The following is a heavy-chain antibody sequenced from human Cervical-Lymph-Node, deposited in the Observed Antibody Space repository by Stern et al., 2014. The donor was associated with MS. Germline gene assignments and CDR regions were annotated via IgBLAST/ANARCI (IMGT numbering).Heavy chain of an antibody. V-gene: IGHV1-69*01. CDR3: ARHQGGIAAN. CDR2: ISPLVGTT. Sequence: QVQLVQSGAEVKKPGSSMKVSCKASGGSFSTFDIIWVRQAPGQGLELLGGISPLVGTTNYVQKFQGRVTMTADASTSTAYMELSSLRSEDTAVYYCARHQGGIAANWGQGTLVTVSS. J-gene: IGHJ4*02. D-gene: IGHD6-13*01. CDR1: GGSFSTFD.